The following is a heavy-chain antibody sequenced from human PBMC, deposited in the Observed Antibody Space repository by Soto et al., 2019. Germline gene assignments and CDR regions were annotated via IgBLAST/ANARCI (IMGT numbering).Heavy chain of an antibody. CDR2: VNPNGGST. CDR1: GYTFTNYY. J-gene: IGHJ5*02. CDR3: ARAIFDRRTHGRDP. Sequence: QVQVVQSGAEVKKPGASVKLSCKTSGYTFTNYYMHWVRQAPGQGLEWMGIVNPNGGSTDYSQKFQGRVIMTRDTATSTVDMELSSLRSEDTVVYYCARAIFDRRTHGRDPWGQGTLVTVSS. V-gene: IGHV1-46*01. D-gene: IGHD3-3*01.